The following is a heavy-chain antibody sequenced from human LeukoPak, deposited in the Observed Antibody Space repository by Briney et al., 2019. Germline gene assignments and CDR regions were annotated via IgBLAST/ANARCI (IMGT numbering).Heavy chain of an antibody. CDR3: AKDWGYYGSGRYHFDY. D-gene: IGHD3-10*01. Sequence: PGGSLRLSCAASGFTFSSYAMSWVRQAPGKGLEWVSGFVNSGGTTYYADSVKGRFTISRDNSKDTLFLQMNSLRAEDTAVYYCAKDWGYYGSGRYHFDYWGQGTLVTVSS. V-gene: IGHV3-23*01. CDR1: GFTFSSYA. J-gene: IGHJ4*02. CDR2: FVNSGGTT.